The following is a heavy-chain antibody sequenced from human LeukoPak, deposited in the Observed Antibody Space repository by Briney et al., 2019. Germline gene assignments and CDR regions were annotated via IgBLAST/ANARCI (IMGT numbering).Heavy chain of an antibody. CDR2: IYYSGST. CDR1: GGSISSYY. Sequence: SSETLSLTCTVSGGSISSYYWSWIRQPPGKGLEWIGYIYYSGSTNYNPSLKSRVTISVDTSKNQFSLKLSSVTAADTAVYYCARQTYCSSTSCYPFDYWGQGTLVTVSS. CDR3: ARQTYCSSTSCYPFDY. V-gene: IGHV4-59*01. D-gene: IGHD2-2*01. J-gene: IGHJ4*02.